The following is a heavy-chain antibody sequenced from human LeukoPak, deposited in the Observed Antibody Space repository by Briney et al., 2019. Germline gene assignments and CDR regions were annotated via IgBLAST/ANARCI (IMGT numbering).Heavy chain of an antibody. CDR1: AFTFSSYG. Sequence: GGSLRLSCAASAFTFSSYGMHWVRQAPGKGLEWVAFIRFDGTNKYSADSVKGRFTISRDNSKDTLYLQMDSLRAEDTAVYYCAKGTTRAGRWIEDFDYWGQGTLVTVSS. D-gene: IGHD6-13*01. V-gene: IGHV3-30*02. CDR3: AKGTTRAGRWIEDFDY. CDR2: IRFDGTNK. J-gene: IGHJ4*02.